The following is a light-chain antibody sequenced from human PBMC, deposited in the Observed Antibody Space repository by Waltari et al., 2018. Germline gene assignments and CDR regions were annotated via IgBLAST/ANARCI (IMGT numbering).Light chain of an antibody. Sequence: SALTQPRSVSGSPGQSVTISCTGTTSDLGSYNYVPWYQQHPGKAPKLILLDVTKRPSGVPDRLSGSKSGNTASLTISGLRAEDEAEYYCCSYAGSYTWVFGGGTKLTVV. V-gene: IGLV2-11*01. CDR2: DVT. CDR3: CSYAGSYTWV. J-gene: IGLJ3*02. CDR1: TSDLGSYNY.